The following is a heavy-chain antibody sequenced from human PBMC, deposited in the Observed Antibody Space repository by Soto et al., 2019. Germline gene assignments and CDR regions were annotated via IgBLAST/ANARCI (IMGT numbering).Heavy chain of an antibody. J-gene: IGHJ4*02. D-gene: IGHD5-18*01. Sequence: EVQLVESGGGSVKPGGSLRLSCAASGFIFSNAWMNWVRQAPGRGLEWIGHIKSKADGETTDYAAPVKGRFTISRDDSKNTVSLQMNSLKTEDTGVYYCTTDSVDPPVGTDYWGQGTLVTVSS. CDR3: TTDSVDPPVGTDY. CDR2: IKSKADGETT. V-gene: IGHV3-15*01. CDR1: GFIFSNAW.